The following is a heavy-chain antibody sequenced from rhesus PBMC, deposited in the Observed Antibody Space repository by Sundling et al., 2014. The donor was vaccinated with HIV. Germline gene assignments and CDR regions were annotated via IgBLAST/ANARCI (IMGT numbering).Heavy chain of an antibody. CDR3: ARELRLPLRTGEYFDF. J-gene: IGHJ1*01. D-gene: IGHD2-39*01. Sequence: QVQLQESGPGLVKPSETLSLTCAVSGGSVSDNYYWNWIRQPPGKGLEWIGNIYGSSGTTYYNPSLKSRVTISKDTSSNQFSLKLTSLTAADTAVFYCARELRLPLRTGEYFDFWGQGALVTVSS. CDR2: IYGSSGTT. CDR1: GGSVSDNYY. V-gene: IGHV4S9*01.